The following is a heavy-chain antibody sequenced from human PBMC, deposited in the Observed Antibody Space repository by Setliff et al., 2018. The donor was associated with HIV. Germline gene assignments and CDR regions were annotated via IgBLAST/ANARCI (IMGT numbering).Heavy chain of an antibody. V-gene: IGHV4-38-2*01. CDR2: IYHRGST. J-gene: IGHJ6*03. D-gene: IGHD3-9*01. CDR3: ARQPVAGAGYYYYMDV. CDR1: GYSISTGYY. Sequence: SETLSLTCAVSGYSISTGYYCGWVRQPPGKGLEWIGGIYHRGSTYYNPSLKSRITISVDTSKNQFSLKLSPVTAADTAVYYCARQPVAGAGYYYYMDVWGKGTTVTVSS.